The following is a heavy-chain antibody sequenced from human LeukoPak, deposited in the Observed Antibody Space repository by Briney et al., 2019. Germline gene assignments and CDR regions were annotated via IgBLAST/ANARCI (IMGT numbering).Heavy chain of an antibody. V-gene: IGHV4-39*01. CDR1: GGSISSSSYY. Sequence: SETLSLTCTVSGGSISSSSYYWGWIRQPPGKGLEWIGSIYYSGSTYYNPSLKSRVTISVDTSKNQFSLKLSSVTAADTAVYYCARHPSAARTPFDYWGQGTLVTVSS. CDR2: IYYSGST. CDR3: ARHPSAARTPFDY. J-gene: IGHJ4*02. D-gene: IGHD6-6*01.